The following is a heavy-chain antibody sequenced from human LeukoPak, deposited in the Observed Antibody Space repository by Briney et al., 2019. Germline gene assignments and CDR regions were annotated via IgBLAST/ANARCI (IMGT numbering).Heavy chain of an antibody. J-gene: IGHJ4*02. Sequence: GGSLRLSCAASGFTFSNYWMSWVRQAPGKGLEWVANIKQDGSEKYYVDSVKGRFTISRDNAKNSLYLQMNSLRAEDTALYYCAREDQPRGTFDYWGQGILVTVSS. D-gene: IGHD2-15*01. V-gene: IGHV3-7*05. CDR1: GFTFSNYW. CDR2: IKQDGSEK. CDR3: AREDQPRGTFDY.